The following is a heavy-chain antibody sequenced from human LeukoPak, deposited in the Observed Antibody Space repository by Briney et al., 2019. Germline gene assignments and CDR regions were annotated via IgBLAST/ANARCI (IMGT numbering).Heavy chain of an antibody. D-gene: IGHD3-22*01. CDR3: AKDLHYHDSSGFDY. CDR2: IYSGGST. CDR1: GFTVSSNY. V-gene: IGHV3-66*01. J-gene: IGHJ4*02. Sequence: GGSLRLSCAASGFTVSSNYMSWVRQAPGKGLEWVSVIYSGGSTYYADSVKGRFTISRDNSKNTLYLQMNSLRAEDTAVYYCAKDLHYHDSSGFDYWGQGTLVTVSS.